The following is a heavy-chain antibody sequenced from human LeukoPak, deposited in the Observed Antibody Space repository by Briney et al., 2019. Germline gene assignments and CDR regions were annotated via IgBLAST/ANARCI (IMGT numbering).Heavy chain of an antibody. CDR3: APQRPSTDAALDY. CDR2: FDPEDGET. Sequence: GAPVKVSCKVSGYTLTELSMHWVRQAPGKGLEWVGGFDPEDGETIYAQKFQGRVTMTEDTSTDTAYMELSSLRSEDTAVYYCAPQRPSTDAALDYWGQGTLFTVSS. CDR1: GYTLTELS. J-gene: IGHJ4*02. D-gene: IGHD2-15*01. V-gene: IGHV1-24*01.